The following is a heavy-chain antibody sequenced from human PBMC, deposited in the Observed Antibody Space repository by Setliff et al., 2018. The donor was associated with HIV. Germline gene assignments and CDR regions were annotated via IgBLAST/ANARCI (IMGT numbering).Heavy chain of an antibody. CDR1: GGSFSGYY. CDR3: AQLGMVDDFDY. D-gene: IGHD1-1*01. V-gene: IGHV4-34*01. J-gene: IGHJ4*02. CDR2: INHSGST. Sequence: SETLSLTCAVYGGSFSGYYWSWIRQPPGKGLEWIGEINHSGSTNYNPSLESRVTISVDTSKNQFSLKLNSVTAADTAVYYCAQLGMVDDFDYWGQGTLVTVSS.